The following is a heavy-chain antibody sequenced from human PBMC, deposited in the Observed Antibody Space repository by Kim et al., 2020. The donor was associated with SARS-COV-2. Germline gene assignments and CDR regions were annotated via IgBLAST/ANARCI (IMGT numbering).Heavy chain of an antibody. CDR2: ISYDGSNK. D-gene: IGHD4-17*01. CDR3: AKDDSISDYGDYLSYMDV. V-gene: IGHV3-30*18. Sequence: GGSLRLSCAASGFTFSSYGMHWVRQAPGKGLEWVAVISYDGSNKYYADSVKGRFTISRDNSKNTLYLQMNSLRAEDTAVYYCAKDDSISDYGDYLSYMDVWGKGTTVTVSS. CDR1: GFTFSSYG. J-gene: IGHJ6*03.